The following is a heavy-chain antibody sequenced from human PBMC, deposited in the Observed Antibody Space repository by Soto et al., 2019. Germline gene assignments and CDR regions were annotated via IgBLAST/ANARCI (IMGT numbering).Heavy chain of an antibody. Sequence: PGGSLRLSCAASGFTFSSYAMSWVRQAPGKGLEWVSGISGSGLSTNYADSVKGRFTISRDNSKNTLYLQMNSLRAEETAVYYCAKMTTRRFDYWGQGTLVTVSS. CDR1: GFTFSSYA. V-gene: IGHV3-23*01. CDR2: ISGSGLST. J-gene: IGHJ4*02. CDR3: AKMTTRRFDY. D-gene: IGHD4-17*01.